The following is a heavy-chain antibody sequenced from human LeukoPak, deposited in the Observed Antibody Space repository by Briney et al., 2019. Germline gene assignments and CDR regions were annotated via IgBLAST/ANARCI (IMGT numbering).Heavy chain of an antibody. J-gene: IGHJ4*02. CDR3: ARAGLRYFDCDY. CDR2: ISSSSSSI. Sequence: GGSLRLSCAASGFTFSSFTMNRVRQAPGKGLEWVSSISSSSSSIYYADSVKGRFTISRDNAKNSLYLQMNSLRAGDAAVYYCARAGLRYFDCDYWGQGTLVTVSS. CDR1: GFTFSSFT. D-gene: IGHD3-9*01. V-gene: IGHV3-21*01.